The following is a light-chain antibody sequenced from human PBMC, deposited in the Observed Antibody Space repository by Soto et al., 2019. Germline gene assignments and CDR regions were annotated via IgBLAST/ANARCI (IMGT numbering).Light chain of an antibody. V-gene: IGKV3-20*01. J-gene: IGKJ2*01. CDR1: QSVGSNN. CDR3: QQFGDAPYT. Sequence: EIVLTQSPGTLSLSPGERATLSCRASQSVGSNNLAWYQQKSGQPPRLLIYGASSRAAGIPDRFSGSGSGTDFTLTVSRLESEDFAVYYWQQFGDAPYTFGQGTTLEI. CDR2: GAS.